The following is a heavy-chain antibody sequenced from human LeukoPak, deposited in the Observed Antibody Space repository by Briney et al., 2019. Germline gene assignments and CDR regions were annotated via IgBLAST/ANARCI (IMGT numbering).Heavy chain of an antibody. V-gene: IGHV4-59*01. CDR3: ARGAGATTGAFDI. CDR2: IYYSGST. Sequence: SGTLSLTCTVSGGSISSYYWSWLRQPPGKGLEWIGYIYYSGSTNYSPSLKSRVTISVDTSKNQFSLKLSSVTAADTAVYYCARGAGATTGAFDIWGQGTMVTVSS. D-gene: IGHD1-26*01. J-gene: IGHJ3*02. CDR1: GGSISSYY.